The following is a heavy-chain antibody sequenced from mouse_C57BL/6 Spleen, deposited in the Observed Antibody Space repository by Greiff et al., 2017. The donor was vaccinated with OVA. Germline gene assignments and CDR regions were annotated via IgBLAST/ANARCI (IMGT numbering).Heavy chain of an antibody. CDR2: ISYDGSN. D-gene: IGHD1-1*01. CDR3: ARGDYYGSSSNYFDY. J-gene: IGHJ2*01. V-gene: IGHV3-6*01. Sequence: EVKLMESGPGLVKPSQSLSLTCSVTGYSITSGYYWNWIRQFPGNKLEWMGYISYDGSNNYNPSLKNRISITRDTSKNQFFLKLNSVTTEDTATYYCARGDYYGSSSNYFDYWGQGTTLTVSS. CDR1: GYSITSGYY.